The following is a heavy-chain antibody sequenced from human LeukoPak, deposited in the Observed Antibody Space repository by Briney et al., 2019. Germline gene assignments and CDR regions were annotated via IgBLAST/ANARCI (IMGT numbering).Heavy chain of an antibody. D-gene: IGHD5-18*01. CDR2: IYHSGST. V-gene: IGHV4-34*01. Sequence: SSETLSLTCAVYGGSFSHYYWSWIRQPPGQGLEWIGYIYHSGSTYYNPSLKSRVTISVDTSKNQFSLKLSSVTAADTAVYYCASRGYSYDRTDYWGQGTLVTVSS. CDR3: ASRGYSYDRTDY. CDR1: GGSFSHYY. J-gene: IGHJ4*02.